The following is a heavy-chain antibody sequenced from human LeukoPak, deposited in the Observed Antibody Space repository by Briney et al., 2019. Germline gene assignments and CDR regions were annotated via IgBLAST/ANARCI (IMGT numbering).Heavy chain of an antibody. V-gene: IGHV5-51*01. D-gene: IGHD2-2*01. CDR2: IYPGDSDT. CDR3: ARPVCTTTTCYGYYFDY. Sequence: GESLKISCKGSGYSFISYWIGWVRPMPGKGLEWMGIIYPGDSDTRYGPSFQGQVTISADKSISTDYLQWNSLKASDTAMYYCARPVCTTTTCYGYYFDYWGQGTLVTVSS. CDR1: GYSFISYW. J-gene: IGHJ4*02.